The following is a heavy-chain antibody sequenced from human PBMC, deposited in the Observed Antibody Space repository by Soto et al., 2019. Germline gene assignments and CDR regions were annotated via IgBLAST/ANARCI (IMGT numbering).Heavy chain of an antibody. CDR3: ARPARAAKGPWYFDL. D-gene: IGHD2-15*01. J-gene: IGHJ2*01. CDR1: GYTFTSYG. Sequence: QVQLVQSGAEVKKPGASVKVSCKASGYTFTSYGINWVRQAPGQGLEWMGLISAYNGNRNYAQKLQGRVTMTTDTSTSTAYMELRSLRSDDTAVYYCARPARAAKGPWYFDLWGRGTLVTVSS. CDR2: ISAYNGNR. V-gene: IGHV1-18*01.